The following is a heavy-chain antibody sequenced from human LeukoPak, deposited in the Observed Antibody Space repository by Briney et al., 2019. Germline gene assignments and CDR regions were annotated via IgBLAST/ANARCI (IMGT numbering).Heavy chain of an antibody. V-gene: IGHV1-69*13. CDR3: ASLDTAMVFGLDY. J-gene: IGHJ4*02. CDR1: GGTFSSYA. CDR2: IIPIFGTA. Sequence: SVKVSCKASGGTFSSYAISWVRQAPGQGLEWMGGIIPIFGTANYAQKFQGRVTITADESTSTAYMELSSLRSEDTAVYYCASLDTAMVFGLDYWGQGTLVTVPS. D-gene: IGHD5-18*01.